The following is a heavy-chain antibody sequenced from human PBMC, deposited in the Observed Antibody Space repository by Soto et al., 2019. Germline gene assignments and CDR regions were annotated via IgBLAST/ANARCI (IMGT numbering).Heavy chain of an antibody. V-gene: IGHV4-61*01. D-gene: IGHD5-18*01. J-gene: IGHJ4*02. CDR2: IYSSGST. Sequence: QVQLQESGPGLVKPSETLSLTCTVSGDSVSSDNYYWTWIRQPPGKGLEWIGYIYSSGSTNYNPSLKSRVTISLDTSSNQFSVKLTSVTAADTAVYYCARDIRGYSRAFDYWGQGTLVTVSS. CDR1: GDSVSSDNYY. CDR3: ARDIRGYSRAFDY.